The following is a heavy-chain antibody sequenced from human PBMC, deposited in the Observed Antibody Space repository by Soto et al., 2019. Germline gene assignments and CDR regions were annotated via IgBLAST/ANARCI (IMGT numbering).Heavy chain of an antibody. D-gene: IGHD2-15*01. V-gene: IGHV4-31*03. CDR3: ARVRYCSGGSCYPRFDP. CDR1: GGSISSGGYY. J-gene: IGHJ5*02. Sequence: QVQLQESGPGLVKPSQTLSLTCTVSGGSISSGGYYWSWIRQHPGKGLEWIGYIYYSGSTYYNPXLKRRVTISVXXSXNPXSLKLSSVTAADTAVYYCARVRYCSGGSCYPRFDPWGQGTLVTVSS. CDR2: IYYSGST.